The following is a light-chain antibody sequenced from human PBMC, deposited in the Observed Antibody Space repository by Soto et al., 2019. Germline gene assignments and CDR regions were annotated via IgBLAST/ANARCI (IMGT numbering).Light chain of an antibody. V-gene: IGLV2-14*01. CDR2: EVT. CDR1: SSDVGGYNY. Sequence: QSVLTQPASVSGSPGQSITLSCTGSSSDVGGYNYVSWYQQHPGKAPKLMIYEVTNRPSGVSNRFSGSRAGNTASLTISGLQAEDEADYYCISHTSSGTLWVFGGGTKVTVL. J-gene: IGLJ3*02. CDR3: ISHTSSGTLWV.